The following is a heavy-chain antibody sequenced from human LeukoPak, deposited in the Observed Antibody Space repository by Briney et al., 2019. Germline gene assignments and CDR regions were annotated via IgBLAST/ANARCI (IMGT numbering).Heavy chain of an antibody. CDR1: GFTFSSYE. D-gene: IGHD4-17*01. CDR3: ARDLKRYGDYSAFDI. V-gene: IGHV3-48*03. J-gene: IGHJ3*02. Sequence: GSLRLSCAASGFTFSSYEMNWVRQAPGKGLEWVSYISSSGSTIYYADSVKGRFTISRDNAKNSLYLQMNSLRAEDTAVYYCARDLKRYGDYSAFDIWGQGTMVTVSS. CDR2: ISSSGSTI.